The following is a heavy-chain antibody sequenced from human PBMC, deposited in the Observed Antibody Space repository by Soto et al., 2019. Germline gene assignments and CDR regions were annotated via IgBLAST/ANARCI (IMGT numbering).Heavy chain of an antibody. J-gene: IGHJ4*02. CDR3: ARAYGDYVFDY. CDR1: GGSISSYY. CDR2: IYYSGST. V-gene: IGHV4-59*01. Sequence: QVQLQESGPGLVKPSETLSLTCTVSGGSISSYYWCWIRQPPGKGLEWIGYIYYSGSTNYNPSLKSRVTISVDTSKTQFSLKLSSVTAADTAVYYCARAYGDYVFDYWGQGTLVTVSS. D-gene: IGHD4-17*01.